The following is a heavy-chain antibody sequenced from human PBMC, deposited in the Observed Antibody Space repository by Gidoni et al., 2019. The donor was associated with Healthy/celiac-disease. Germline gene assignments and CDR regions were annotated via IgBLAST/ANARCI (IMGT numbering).Heavy chain of an antibody. Sequence: EVQLLESGGGLVQPGGSLRLSCAASGFPFSSYAMSWVRQAPGKGLEWVSAIRGSGGSTYYADSVKGRFTISRDNSKNTLYLQMNSLRAEDTAVYYCAKGGYYDSSGDPRAFDIWGQGTMVTVSS. CDR2: IRGSGGST. CDR1: GFPFSSYA. D-gene: IGHD3-22*01. J-gene: IGHJ3*02. V-gene: IGHV3-23*01. CDR3: AKGGYYDSSGDPRAFDI.